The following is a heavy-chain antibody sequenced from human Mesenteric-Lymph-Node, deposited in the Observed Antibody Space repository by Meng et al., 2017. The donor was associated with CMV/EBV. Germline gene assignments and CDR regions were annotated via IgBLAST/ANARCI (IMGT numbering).Heavy chain of an antibody. Sequence: CKASGYNFNSYAMHWVRQAPGQRLEWMGWINAGNGNTKYSQKFQGRVTITRDTSASTAYMELSSLRSEDTAVYYCARSSTVVLLDYWGQGTLVTVSS. CDR1: GYNFNSYA. CDR3: ARSSTVVLLDY. V-gene: IGHV1-3*01. CDR2: INAGNGNT. D-gene: IGHD4/OR15-4a*01. J-gene: IGHJ4*02.